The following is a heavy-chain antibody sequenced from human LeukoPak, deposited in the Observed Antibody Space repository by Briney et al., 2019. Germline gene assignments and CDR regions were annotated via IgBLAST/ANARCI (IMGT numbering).Heavy chain of an antibody. CDR3: ARPPYFDFWSGFYSDHYYYMEV. CDR2: INNDGSRT. CDR1: GFTFSDYW. V-gene: IGHV3-74*01. D-gene: IGHD3-3*01. J-gene: IGHJ6*03. Sequence: PGGSLRLSCAASGFTFSDYWMHWVRHVPGKGLVWVSHINNDGSRTSYADSVKGRFTVSRDNDKNTLYLQMNSLRAEDTAVYYCARPPYFDFWSGFYSDHYYYMEVWGKGTSVTVSS.